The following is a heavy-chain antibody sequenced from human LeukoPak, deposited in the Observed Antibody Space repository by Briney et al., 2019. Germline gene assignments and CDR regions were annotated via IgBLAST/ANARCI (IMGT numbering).Heavy chain of an antibody. D-gene: IGHD2-2*01. Sequence: SVKVSCKASGGTFSSYAISWVRQAPGQGLEWMGGIIPIFGTANYAQKFQGRVTITTDESTSTAYMELSSLRSEDTAVYYCARGRHCSSTSCSVPGYYYYMDVWAKGPRSPSP. CDR2: IIPIFGTA. CDR3: ARGRHCSSTSCSVPGYYYYMDV. J-gene: IGHJ6*03. CDR1: GGTFSSYA. V-gene: IGHV1-69*05.